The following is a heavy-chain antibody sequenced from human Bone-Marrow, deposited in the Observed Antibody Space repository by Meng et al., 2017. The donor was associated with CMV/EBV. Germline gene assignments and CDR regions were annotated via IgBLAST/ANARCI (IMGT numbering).Heavy chain of an antibody. CDR3: AKGDYYYGMYV. CDR1: GFTFTSND. V-gene: IGHV3-13*01. D-gene: IGHD3-16*01. CDR2: IGAAGDT. Sequence: GESLKISCAASGFTFTSNDMYWVRQAPGKGLEWVSAIGAAGDTYYSGSVKGRFTISRGNAKNSLYLQMNSLRAGDTAVYYCAKGDYYYGMYVWAQGTTVTVPS. J-gene: IGHJ6*02.